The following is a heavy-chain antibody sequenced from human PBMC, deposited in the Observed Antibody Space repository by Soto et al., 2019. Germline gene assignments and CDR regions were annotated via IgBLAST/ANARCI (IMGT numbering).Heavy chain of an antibody. CDR1: GFTVSSNY. V-gene: IGHV3-53*01. D-gene: IGHD3-22*01. J-gene: IGHJ3*02. CDR2: IYSGGST. Sequence: EVQLVESGGGLIQPGGSLRLSCAASGFTVSSNYMSWVRQAPGKGLEWVSVIYSGGSTYYADSVKGRFTISRDNSKNTLYLQMNSLRAEDTAVYYCERNFDSTAGGAFDIWGRGTMVTVSS. CDR3: ERNFDSTAGGAFDI.